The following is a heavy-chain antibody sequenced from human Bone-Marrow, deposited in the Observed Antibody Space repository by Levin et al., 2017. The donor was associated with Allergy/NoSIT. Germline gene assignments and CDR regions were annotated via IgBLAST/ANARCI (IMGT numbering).Heavy chain of an antibody. V-gene: IGHV1-8*01. CDR1: GYTFTSYD. J-gene: IGHJ4*02. D-gene: IGHD3-10*01. Sequence: ASVKVSCKASGYTFTSYDINWVRQATGQGLEWMGWMNPNSGNTGYAQKFQGRVTMTRNTSISTAYMELSSLRSEDTAVYYCARGGLTMVRGWYFFFDYWGQGTLVTVSS. CDR3: ARGGLTMVRGWYFFFDY. CDR2: MNPNSGNT.